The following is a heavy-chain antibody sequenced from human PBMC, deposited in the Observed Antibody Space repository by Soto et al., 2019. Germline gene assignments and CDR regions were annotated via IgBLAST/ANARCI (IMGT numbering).Heavy chain of an antibody. CDR2: ISYDGSNK. CDR1: GFTFSSYA. D-gene: IGHD4-17*01. Sequence: GGSLRLSCAASGFTFSSYAMHWVRQAPGKGLEWVAVISYDGSNKYYADSVKGRFTISRDNSKNTLYLQMNSLRAEDTAVYYCATRDYPFDYWGQGTLVTVSS. CDR3: ATRDYPFDY. J-gene: IGHJ4*02. V-gene: IGHV3-30-3*01.